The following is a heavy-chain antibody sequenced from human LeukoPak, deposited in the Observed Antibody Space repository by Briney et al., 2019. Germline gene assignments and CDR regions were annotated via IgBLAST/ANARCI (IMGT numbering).Heavy chain of an antibody. J-gene: IGHJ4*02. V-gene: IGHV1-18*01. CDR2: ISAYNGNT. D-gene: IGHD2-2*01. Sequence: ASVKVSCKASGYTFTSYGISWVRQAPGQGLEWMGWISAYNGNTNYAQKLQGRVTMTTDTSTSTAYMEPRSLRSDDTAVYYCARDYRNIVVVPAAFDYWGQGTLVTVSS. CDR3: ARDYRNIVVVPAAFDY. CDR1: GYTFTSYG.